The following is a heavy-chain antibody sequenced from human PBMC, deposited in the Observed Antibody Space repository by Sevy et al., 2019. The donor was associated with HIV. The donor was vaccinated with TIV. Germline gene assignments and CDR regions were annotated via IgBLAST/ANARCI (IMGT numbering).Heavy chain of an antibody. CDR1: GYSFTNYW. D-gene: IGHD3-22*01. CDR3: ARFYDSSGHFPSDY. Sequence: GESLKISCKGTGYSFTNYWIAWVRQMPGKGLEWMGIIYPGDSETRYSPSFQGQVTISADKSISTAYLHWSSLKASDTAMYYCARFYDSSGHFPSDYWGQGTLVTVSS. CDR2: IYPGDSET. V-gene: IGHV5-51*01. J-gene: IGHJ4*02.